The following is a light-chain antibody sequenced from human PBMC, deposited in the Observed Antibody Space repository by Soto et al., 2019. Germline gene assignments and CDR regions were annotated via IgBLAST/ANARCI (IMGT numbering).Light chain of an antibody. CDR3: QQRRNWPPT. J-gene: IGKJ1*01. Sequence: EIVLTQSPATLSLSPGERATLSCRASRSVNNFSAWYQQRPGQAPRLLMYEASNRATGVPARFSGSGSGTDFTLTISSLEPEDFAIYYCQQRRNWPPTFGQGTKVDIK. V-gene: IGKV3-11*01. CDR1: RSVNNF. CDR2: EAS.